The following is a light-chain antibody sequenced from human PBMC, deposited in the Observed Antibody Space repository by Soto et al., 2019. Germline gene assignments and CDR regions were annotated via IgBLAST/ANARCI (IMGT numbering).Light chain of an antibody. Sequence: EIVLTQSPGTLSLSPGERATLSCRASQSVSSNYLAWYQRKPGQAPRLLIYGASSRATGIPDRFSGSGSGTDFTLTISRLEPEAFAVYYCQQYGSSTLFTFGPGTKVDIK. CDR1: QSVSSNY. V-gene: IGKV3-20*01. CDR3: QQYGSSTLFT. CDR2: GAS. J-gene: IGKJ3*01.